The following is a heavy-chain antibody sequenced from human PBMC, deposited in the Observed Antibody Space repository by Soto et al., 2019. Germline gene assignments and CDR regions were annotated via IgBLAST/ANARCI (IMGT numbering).Heavy chain of an antibody. V-gene: IGHV3-30*04. CDR2: ITRDGYNK. CDR3: TKSSGGSSSVGMDY. Sequence: GGSLRLSCAVSGFIFKNYALNWVRQAPGKGLEWVASITRDGYNKYYADSVKGRFTISRDNSKNTLSLQMTALRVEDSSVYYCTKSSGGSSSVGMDYWGPGTLVTVSS. D-gene: IGHD6-6*01. J-gene: IGHJ4*02. CDR1: GFIFKNYA.